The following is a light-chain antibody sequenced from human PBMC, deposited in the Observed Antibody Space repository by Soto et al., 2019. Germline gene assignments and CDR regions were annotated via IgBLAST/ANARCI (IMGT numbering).Light chain of an antibody. J-gene: IGLJ1*01. CDR1: SSDVWSFNF. Sequence: QSVLTQPASVSGSLGQSITISCTRPSSDVWSFNFVSWYQQHPDKAPQVLIYEVTKRPPGVSNRFSGSKSGNTASLTISGLQADDEADYYCCSDAGSISYVFGTGTKVTVL. CDR3: CSDAGSISYV. CDR2: EVT. V-gene: IGLV2-23*02.